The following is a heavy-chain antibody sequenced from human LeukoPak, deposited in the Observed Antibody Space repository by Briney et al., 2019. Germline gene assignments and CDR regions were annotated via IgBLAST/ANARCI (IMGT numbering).Heavy chain of an antibody. D-gene: IGHD2-2*01. Sequence: SETLSLTCAVYGGSFSGYYGSWIRQPPGKGLEWIGEINHSGSTNYNPSLKSRVTISVDTSKNQFSLKLSSVTAADTAVYYCARANIVVVPVTFDPWGQGTLVTVSS. CDR1: GGSFSGYY. CDR2: INHSGST. J-gene: IGHJ5*02. CDR3: ARANIVVVPVTFDP. V-gene: IGHV4-34*01.